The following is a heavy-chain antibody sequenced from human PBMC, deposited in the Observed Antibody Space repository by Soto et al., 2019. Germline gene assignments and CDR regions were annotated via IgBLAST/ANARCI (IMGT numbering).Heavy chain of an antibody. Sequence: SETLSLTCTVSGGSISSYYWSWIRKPPGKGLEWIGYIYYSGSTNYNPSLKSRVTISVDTSKNQFSLKLSSVTAADTAVYYCARDLVAGDAFDIWGQGTMVTVSS. V-gene: IGHV4-59*01. J-gene: IGHJ3*02. CDR1: GGSISSYY. D-gene: IGHD6-19*01. CDR3: ARDLVAGDAFDI. CDR2: IYYSGST.